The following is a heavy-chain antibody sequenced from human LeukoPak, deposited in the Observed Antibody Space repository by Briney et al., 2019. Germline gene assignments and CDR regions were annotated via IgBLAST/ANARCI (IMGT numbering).Heavy chain of an antibody. CDR2: IIPIFGTA. CDR1: GGTFSSYA. V-gene: IGHV1-69*06. Sequence: ASVKVSCKASGGTFSSYAISWVRQAPGQGLEWMGRIIPIFGTANYAQKFQGRVTITADKSTSTAYMELSSLRSEDTAVYYWARDEGIAVAGTSPGSYYYYYMDVWGKGTTVTVSS. D-gene: IGHD6-19*01. CDR3: ARDEGIAVAGTSPGSYYYYYMDV. J-gene: IGHJ6*03.